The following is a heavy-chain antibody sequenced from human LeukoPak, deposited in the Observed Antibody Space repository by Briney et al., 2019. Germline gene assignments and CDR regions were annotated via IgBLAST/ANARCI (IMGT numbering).Heavy chain of an antibody. D-gene: IGHD2-2*02. CDR1: GYTFTDYY. V-gene: IGHV1-69-2*01. CDR2: VDPEDGET. Sequence: ASVKVSCKVSGYTFTDYYMHWVQQAPGKGLEWMGLVDPEDGETIYAEKFQGRVTITADTSTDTAYMELSSLRSEDTAVYYCATPGPSRGLGYRSRTSCYNVWGKGTTVTVSS. J-gene: IGHJ6*04. CDR3: ATPGPSRGLGYRSRTSCYNV.